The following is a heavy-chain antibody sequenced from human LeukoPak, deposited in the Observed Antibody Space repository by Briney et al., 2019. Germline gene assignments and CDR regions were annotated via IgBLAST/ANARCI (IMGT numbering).Heavy chain of an antibody. D-gene: IGHD3-22*01. CDR2: MNPNRGNT. CDR3: ATGLAYYYDSSGYYSWYYYYYYMDV. V-gene: IGHV1-8*03. Sequence: ASLKVSCKASGYTFTSYDINWVRQATGQGLEWMGWMNPNRGNTGYAQKFQGRVTITGNTSISTAYMELSSLRSEDTAVYYCATGLAYYYDSSGYYSWYYYYYYMDVWGKGTTVTVSS. CDR1: GYTFTSYD. J-gene: IGHJ6*03.